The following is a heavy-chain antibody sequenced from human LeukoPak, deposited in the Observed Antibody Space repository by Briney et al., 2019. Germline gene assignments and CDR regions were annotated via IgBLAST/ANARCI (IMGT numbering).Heavy chain of an antibody. J-gene: IGHJ3*02. CDR2: ISAYNGNT. Sequence: ASVKVSCKASGYTFTSYGISWVRQAPGQGLEWMGWISAYNGNTNYAQKLQGRVTMTTDTSTSTAYMELRSLRSDDTAVYYCARGLLYYYDSSDHGGAFDIWGQGTMVTVSS. D-gene: IGHD3-22*01. CDR3: ARGLLYYYDSSDHGGAFDI. CDR1: GYTFTSYG. V-gene: IGHV1-18*01.